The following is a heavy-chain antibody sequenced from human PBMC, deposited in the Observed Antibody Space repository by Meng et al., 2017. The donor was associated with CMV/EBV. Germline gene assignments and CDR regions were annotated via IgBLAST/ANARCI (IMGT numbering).Heavy chain of an antibody. CDR3: AIEKGVAGKDYYYGMDV. CDR2: INPNSGGT. J-gene: IGHJ6*02. Sequence: ASVKVSCKASGYTFTSYDINWVRQAPGQGLEWMGWINPNSGGTNYAQKFQGRVTMTRDTSISTAYMELSRLRSDDTAVYYCAIEKGVAGKDYYYGMDVWGQGTTVTVSS. D-gene: IGHD6-19*01. CDR1: GYTFTSYD. V-gene: IGHV1-2*02.